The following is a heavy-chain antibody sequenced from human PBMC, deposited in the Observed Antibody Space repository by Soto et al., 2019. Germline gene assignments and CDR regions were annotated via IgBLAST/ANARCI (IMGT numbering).Heavy chain of an antibody. CDR1: GDTFSSYT. Sequence: SAQVSCKASGDTFSSYTINWVRQAPGQGLEWMGAIIPVFGTPNYAQKFQDRVTITADESTTTVYMEVRSLTSEDTAVYYCARGDATKIVVTTYYGMDVWGQGTTVTVSS. CDR2: IIPVFGTP. D-gene: IGHD3-22*01. V-gene: IGHV1-69*13. CDR3: ARGDATKIVVTTYYGMDV. J-gene: IGHJ6*02.